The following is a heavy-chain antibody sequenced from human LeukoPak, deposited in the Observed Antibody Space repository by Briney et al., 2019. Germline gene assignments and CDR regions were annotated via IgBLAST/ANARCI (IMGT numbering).Heavy chain of an antibody. J-gene: IGHJ4*02. CDR1: GFTFSFYS. D-gene: IGHD4-17*01. CDR2: ISGSGSTI. Sequence: GGSLRLSCAASGFTFSFYSMNWVRQAPGKALEWVSNISGSGSTIYYADFVKGRFAISRDNAKNTLYLQLISLTDEDTAVYYCARDRYGDYVFDYWGQGTLVTVSS. V-gene: IGHV3-48*02. CDR3: ARDRYGDYVFDY.